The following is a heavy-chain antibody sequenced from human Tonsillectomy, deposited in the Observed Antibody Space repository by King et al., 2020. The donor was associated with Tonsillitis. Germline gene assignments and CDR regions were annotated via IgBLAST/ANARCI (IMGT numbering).Heavy chain of an antibody. CDR2: IYYSGST. CDR3: ARGIRFLEWPFDC. J-gene: IGHJ4*02. Sequence: QLQESGPGLVKPSQTLSLTCTVSGGSISSAGYYWSWIRQHPGKGLEWIGYIYYSGSTYYNPSLKSRVTISVDTSKNQFSLKLSSVTAADTAVYYCARGIRFLEWPFDCWGQGTLVTVSS. D-gene: IGHD3-3*01. V-gene: IGHV4-31*03. CDR1: GGSISSAGYY.